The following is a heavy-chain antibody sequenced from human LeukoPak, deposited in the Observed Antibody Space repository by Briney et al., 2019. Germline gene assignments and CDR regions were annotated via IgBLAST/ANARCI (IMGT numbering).Heavy chain of an antibody. V-gene: IGHV1-3*01. Sequence: ASVKVSCKASGYTFTSYAMHWVRQAPGQRLEWMGWINAGNGNTKYSQKFQGRVTITRDTSASTAYMELSSLRSEDTAVYYCARATGDILTGYYTEPWFDPWGQGTLVTVSS. J-gene: IGHJ5*02. CDR1: GYTFTSYA. CDR3: ARATGDILTGYYTEPWFDP. CDR2: INAGNGNT. D-gene: IGHD3-9*01.